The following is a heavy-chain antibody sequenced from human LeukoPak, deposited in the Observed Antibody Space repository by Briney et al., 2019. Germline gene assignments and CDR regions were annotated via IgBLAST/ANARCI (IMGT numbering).Heavy chain of an antibody. CDR2: IYCSDGST. D-gene: IGHD1-7*01. CDR1: GYTSTTYY. J-gene: IGHJ4*02. Sequence: ASVKVSCTTSGYTSTTYYIHWVRQAPGQGLEWMGSIYCSDGSTIYGQKFQGRVTITRDTSTSTVYMDLSGLRSEDTAVYYCARDWELTYWGQGTLVTVSS. V-gene: IGHV1-46*01. CDR3: ARDWELTY.